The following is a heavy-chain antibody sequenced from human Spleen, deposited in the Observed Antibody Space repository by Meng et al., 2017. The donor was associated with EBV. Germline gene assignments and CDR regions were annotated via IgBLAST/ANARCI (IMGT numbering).Heavy chain of an antibody. V-gene: IGHV1-2*06. CDR3: ARSIFSNDFFN. CDR2: INPSSGGT. CDR1: GYTFTDYF. J-gene: IGHJ4*02. D-gene: IGHD2-21*02. Sequence: QVQLVQAGAEVKKPGASVKVSCKASGYTFTDYFMHWVRQAPGQGLAWMGRINPSSGGTDYAQKFQGRVTMTRDTSISTAYMELTSLRSDDTAIYYCARSIFSNDFFNWGQGTLVTVSS.